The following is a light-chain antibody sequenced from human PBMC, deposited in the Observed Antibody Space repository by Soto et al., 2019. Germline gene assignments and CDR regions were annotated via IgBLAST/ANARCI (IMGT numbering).Light chain of an antibody. J-gene: IGLJ1*01. CDR1: STDFVGYNR. V-gene: IGLV2-18*01. Sequence: QSALTQPPSVSGSPGQSVTISCTGTSTDFVGYNRVSWYQQPPGTAPKLMIYEVSKRPSGVPDRFSGSKSGNTASLTISGLQAADEADYYCAAWNDDLSGGRYLFGTGTKVTVL. CDR2: EVS. CDR3: AAWNDDLSGGRYL.